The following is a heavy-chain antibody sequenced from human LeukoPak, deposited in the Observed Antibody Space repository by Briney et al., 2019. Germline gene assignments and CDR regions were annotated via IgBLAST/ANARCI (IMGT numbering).Heavy chain of an antibody. V-gene: IGHV5-51*01. CDR3: ARRGPKLIGGVDP. D-gene: IGHD3-10*01. Sequence: KVSCKASGYTFTSYGIGWVRQMPGKGLEWMGIIYPGDSDTRYSPSFQGQVTISADKSISTAYLQWSSLKASDTAMYYCARRGPKLIGGVDPWGQGTLVTVSS. J-gene: IGHJ5*02. CDR1: GYTFTSYG. CDR2: IYPGDSDT.